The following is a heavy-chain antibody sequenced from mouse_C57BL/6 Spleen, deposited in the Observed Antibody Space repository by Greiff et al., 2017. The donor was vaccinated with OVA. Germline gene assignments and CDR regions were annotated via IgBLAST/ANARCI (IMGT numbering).Heavy chain of an antibody. Sequence: VQLKESGAELVRPGASVKLSCTASGFHINDDYMPWVKPRPDQGLEWLGWLAPENGAPDYASKFQGKATITADTSSNTAYRQLSGLTAEDTAGYDCTTRAQAGAYWGQGTLGTVSA. CDR2: LAPENGAP. V-gene: IGHV14-4*01. J-gene: IGHJ3*01. CDR3: TTRAQAGAY. D-gene: IGHD3-2*02. CDR1: GFHINDDY.